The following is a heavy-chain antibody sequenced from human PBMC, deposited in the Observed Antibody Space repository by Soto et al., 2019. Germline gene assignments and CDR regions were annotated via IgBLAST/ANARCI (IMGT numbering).Heavy chain of an antibody. CDR2: INSDGSST. J-gene: IGHJ4*02. CDR1: GFTFSSYW. D-gene: IGHD6-19*01. CDR3: ARAYSSGPFDY. V-gene: IGHV3-74*01. Sequence: GGSLRFSCAASGFTFSSYWMHWVRQAPGKGLVWVSRINSDGSSTSYADSVKGRFTISRDNAKNTLYLQMNSLRAEDTAVYYCARAYSSGPFDYWGQGTLVTVSS.